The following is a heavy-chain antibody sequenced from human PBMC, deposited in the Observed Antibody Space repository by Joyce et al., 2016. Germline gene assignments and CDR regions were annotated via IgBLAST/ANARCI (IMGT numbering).Heavy chain of an antibody. CDR3: ARDLTGSGWYYFDH. J-gene: IGHJ4*02. CDR2: INKMSGGT. CDR1: GYTFTGFY. V-gene: IGHV1-46*01. Sequence: VHLVQSGAEVKEPGASVKVSCKASGYTFTGFYVHWLRQAPGQGLEWMGMINKMSGGTTYAQKCQGRVTLTRDTDANTHYMELTSLTSDDTAVFYCARDLTGSGWYYFDHWGQGTLVTVSS. D-gene: IGHD6-19*01.